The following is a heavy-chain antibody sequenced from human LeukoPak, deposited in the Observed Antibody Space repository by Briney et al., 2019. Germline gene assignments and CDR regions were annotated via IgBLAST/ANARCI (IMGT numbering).Heavy chain of an antibody. D-gene: IGHD6-13*01. V-gene: IGHV1-2*02. CDR2: INPNSGGT. CDR1: GYTFTGYY. J-gene: IGHJ4*02. Sequence: GASVKVSCKASGYTFTGYYMHWVRQAPGQGLEWMGWINPNSGGTNYAQKFQGRVTMTRDTSISTAYMELSRLRSDDTAVYYCARVRGSSSWTGYLDYWGQGTLVTVSS. CDR3: ARVRGSSSWTGYLDY.